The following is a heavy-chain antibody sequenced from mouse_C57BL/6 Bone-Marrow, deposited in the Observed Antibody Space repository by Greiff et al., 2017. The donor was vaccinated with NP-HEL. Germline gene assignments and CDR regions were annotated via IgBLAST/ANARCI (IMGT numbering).Heavy chain of an antibody. V-gene: IGHV2-9-1*01. J-gene: IGHJ4*01. CDR3: ASNSWRLREAMDY. CDR1: GFSLTSYA. Sequence: VKLMESGPGLVAPSQSLSITCTVSGFSLTSYAISWVRQPPGKGLEWLGVIWTGGGTNYNSALKSRLSISKDNSKSQVFLKMNSLQTDDTARYYCASNSWRLREAMDYWGQGTSVTVSS. D-gene: IGHD2-4*01. CDR2: IWTGGGT.